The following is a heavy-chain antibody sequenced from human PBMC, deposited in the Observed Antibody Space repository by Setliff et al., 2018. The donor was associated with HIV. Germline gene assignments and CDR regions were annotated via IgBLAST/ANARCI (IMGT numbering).Heavy chain of an antibody. CDR1: GVTLDTSD. CDR3: AKDVSVRGSGFKGASDL. Sequence: GSLRLSCEVSGVTLDTSDIHWVRQAPGMGFEWVSSFTGGYAYYADSVKGRFSISRDNFKNILYLRMNSLRVDDMATYYCAKDVSVRGSGFKGASDLWGQGTRVTVSS. V-gene: IGHV3-23*01. J-gene: IGHJ3*01. D-gene: IGHD6-19*01. CDR2: FTGGYA.